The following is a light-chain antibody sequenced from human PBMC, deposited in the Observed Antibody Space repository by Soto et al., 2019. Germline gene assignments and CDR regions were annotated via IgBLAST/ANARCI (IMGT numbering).Light chain of an antibody. CDR1: SNDVGGYDY. V-gene: IGLV2-14*01. CDR3: SSYTSSSTLV. CDR2: DVS. Sequence: ALTQPASVSGSPGQSITISCTGTSNDVGGYDYVSWYQQHPGKAPKLMIYDVSNRPSGVSNRFSASKSGNTASLTISGLQAEDEADYYCSSYTSSSTLVFGTGTKVTVL. J-gene: IGLJ1*01.